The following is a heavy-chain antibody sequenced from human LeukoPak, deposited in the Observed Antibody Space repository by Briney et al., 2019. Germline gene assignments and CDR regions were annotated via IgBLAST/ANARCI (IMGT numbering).Heavy chain of an antibody. V-gene: IGHV4-31*03. CDR2: IYYSGST. Sequence: SETLSLTCTVSGGSISSGGYYWSWIRQHPGKGLEWIGYIYYSGSTYYNPSLKSRDTISVDTSKNQFSLKLSSVTAADTAVYYCARGDPLTLWFGEFQFGYWGQGTLVTVSS. CDR1: GGSISSGGYY. D-gene: IGHD3-10*01. J-gene: IGHJ4*02. CDR3: ARGDPLTLWFGEFQFGY.